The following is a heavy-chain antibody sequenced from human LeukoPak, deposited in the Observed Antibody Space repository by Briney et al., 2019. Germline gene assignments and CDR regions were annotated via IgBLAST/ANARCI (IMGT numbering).Heavy chain of an antibody. CDR2: VNHSGRT. V-gene: IGHV4-34*01. J-gene: IGHJ4*02. Sequence: SETLSLTCAVSGGSVSGYYWSWIRQSPGKGLEWIGEVNHSGRTNYNPSLKSRVTTSLDTSKNQFSLKLSSVTAADTAVYYCARVEMATSTVVLHYFDYWGQGTLVTVSS. CDR3: ARVEMATSTVVLHYFDY. CDR1: GGSVSGYY. D-gene: IGHD5-24*01.